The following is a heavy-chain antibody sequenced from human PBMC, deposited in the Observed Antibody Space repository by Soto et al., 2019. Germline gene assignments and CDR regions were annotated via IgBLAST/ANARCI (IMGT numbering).Heavy chain of an antibody. CDR3: ARVRSSWRVRTEHYFDY. J-gene: IGHJ4*02. Sequence: SETLSLTCTVSGGPISSGDYYWSWIRQPPGKGLEWIGYIYYSGSTYYNPSLKSRVTISVDTSKNQFSLKLSSVTAADTAVYYCARVRSSWRVRTEHYFDYWGQGTLVTVS. D-gene: IGHD6-13*01. CDR2: IYYSGST. CDR1: GGPISSGDYY. V-gene: IGHV4-30-4*01.